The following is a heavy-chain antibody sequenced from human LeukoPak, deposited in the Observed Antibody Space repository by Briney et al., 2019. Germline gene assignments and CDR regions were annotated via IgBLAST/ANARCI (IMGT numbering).Heavy chain of an antibody. CDR1: GGSISHYC. CDR3: GRDSRGPDY. J-gene: IGHJ4*02. V-gene: IGHV4-34*01. D-gene: IGHD3-22*01. CDR2: INHSGST. Sequence: PSETLSLTCAVYGGSISHYCWSWIRQSPGKGLECIGEINHSGSTNYNPSLKSRVTISVDTSKNQISLKLNSVTAADTAVYYCGRDSRGPDYWGQGTLVTVSS.